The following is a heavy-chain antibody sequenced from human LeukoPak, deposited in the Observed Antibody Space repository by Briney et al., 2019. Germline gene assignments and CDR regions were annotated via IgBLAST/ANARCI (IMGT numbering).Heavy chain of an antibody. Sequence: ASVKVSCKASGYTFTSYGLSWVRQTPGQGLEWMGGIIPIFDTANYAQKFQGRVTIPADDSTSTAYMELSSLRSEDTAVYYCARAGRQGDFWRGSTSGWGQGTLVTVSS. CDR2: IIPIFDTA. CDR1: GYTFTSYG. V-gene: IGHV1-69*13. CDR3: ARAGRQGDFWRGSTSG. J-gene: IGHJ4*02. D-gene: IGHD3-3*01.